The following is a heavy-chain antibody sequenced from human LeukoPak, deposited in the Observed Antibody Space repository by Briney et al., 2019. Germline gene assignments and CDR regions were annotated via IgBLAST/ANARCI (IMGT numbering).Heavy chain of an antibody. V-gene: IGHV3-23*01. Sequence: GGSLRLSCAASGFTFSSYAMSWVRQAPGKGLEWVSAISGSGGSTYYADSVKGRFIISRDNSKNTLYLQMNSLRAEDTAVYYCASHSTRGTFDYWGQGTLVTVSS. CDR3: ASHSTRGTFDY. CDR1: GFTFSSYA. D-gene: IGHD2-2*01. J-gene: IGHJ4*02. CDR2: ISGSGGST.